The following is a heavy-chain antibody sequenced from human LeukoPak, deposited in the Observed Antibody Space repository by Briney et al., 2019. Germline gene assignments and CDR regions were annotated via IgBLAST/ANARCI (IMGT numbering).Heavy chain of an antibody. Sequence: GGSLRLSCAASGFVVTSNYMSWARQAPGKGLEWVSFIYSGGSTVYADPVKGRFTISRDKSKNTLYLQMNSPRAEDTAVYYCARGSLWFGELFPPLDYWGQGTLVTVSS. CDR2: IYSGGST. V-gene: IGHV3-53*01. D-gene: IGHD3-10*01. CDR3: ARGSLWFGELFPPLDY. J-gene: IGHJ4*02. CDR1: GFVVTSNY.